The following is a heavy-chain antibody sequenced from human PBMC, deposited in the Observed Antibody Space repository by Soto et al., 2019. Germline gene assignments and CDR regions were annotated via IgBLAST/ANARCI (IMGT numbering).Heavy chain of an antibody. CDR2: ISGSGGST. J-gene: IGHJ4*02. CDR1: GFTFSSYA. V-gene: IGHV3-23*01. Sequence: EVQLLESGGGLVQPGGSLRLSCAASGFTFSSYAMSWVRQAPGKGLEWVSDISGSGGSTYYADSVKGRFTISRDNSKNTLYLQMNSLRAEDTAVYYCAKDHALGYCSSTSGYGGGTDWGQGTLVTVSS. CDR3: AKDHALGYCSSTSGYGGGTD. D-gene: IGHD2-2*01.